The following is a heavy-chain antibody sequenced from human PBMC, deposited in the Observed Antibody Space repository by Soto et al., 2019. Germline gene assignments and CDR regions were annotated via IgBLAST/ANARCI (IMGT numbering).Heavy chain of an antibody. D-gene: IGHD3-9*01. CDR3: ATGGYFDWLGAFDI. J-gene: IGHJ3*02. CDR2: INHSGST. CDR1: GGSFSGYY. Sequence: SETLSITCAVYGGSFSGYYWSWIRQPPGKGLEWIGEINHSGSTNYNPSLKSRVTISVDTSKNQFSLKLSSVTAADTAVYYCATGGYFDWLGAFDIWGQGTTVTVSS. V-gene: IGHV4-34*01.